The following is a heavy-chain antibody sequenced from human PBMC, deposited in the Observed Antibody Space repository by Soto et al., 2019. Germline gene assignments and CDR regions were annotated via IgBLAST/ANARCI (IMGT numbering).Heavy chain of an antibody. Sequence: QAHLVESGGGVVQPGTSLRLSCAASGVSFNSYDMHWVRQAPGKGPEWVAIISYDGSNTYYSDSVRGRFTISRDNSKDTLYLQMHSLRSEDTAIYYCARISRYCSGGDCHAWGQGTQVTSPQ. V-gene: IGHV3-30*03. J-gene: IGHJ5*02. CDR2: ISYDGSNT. CDR1: GVSFNSYD. CDR3: ARISRYCSGGDCHA. D-gene: IGHD2-15*01.